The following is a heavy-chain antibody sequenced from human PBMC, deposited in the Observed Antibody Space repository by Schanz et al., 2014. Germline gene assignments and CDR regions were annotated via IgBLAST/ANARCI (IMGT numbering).Heavy chain of an antibody. CDR3: ARGIPYCSSTSCSGLDAYDV. Sequence: QGQLVQSGAEVKKPGASVKVSCKASGYTFTSYGITWVRQAPGQGLEWMGWISAHNGHTTYAQKFQGRVTMTTDTSTSTAYMELRNVRYDDTAMYYCARGIPYCSSTSCSGLDAYDVWGQGTLVNDSS. CDR2: ISAHNGHT. CDR1: GYTFTSYG. J-gene: IGHJ3*01. D-gene: IGHD2-2*01. V-gene: IGHV1-18*01.